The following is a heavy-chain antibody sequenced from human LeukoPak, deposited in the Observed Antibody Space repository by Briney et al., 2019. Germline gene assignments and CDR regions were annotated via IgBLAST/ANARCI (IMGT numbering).Heavy chain of an antibody. Sequence: PGGSLRLSCAASGFTFSSYSINWVRQAPGKGLEWVSSISSSSSYIYYADSVKGRFTISRDNAKNSLYLQMNSLRAEDTAVYYCARGRTYQPLLGYWSQGTLVTVSS. CDR2: ISSSSSYI. D-gene: IGHD2-2*01. J-gene: IGHJ4*02. CDR3: ARGRTYQPLLGY. V-gene: IGHV3-21*01. CDR1: GFTFSSYS.